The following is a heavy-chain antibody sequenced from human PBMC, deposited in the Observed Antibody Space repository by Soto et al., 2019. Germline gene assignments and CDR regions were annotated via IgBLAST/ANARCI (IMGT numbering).Heavy chain of an antibody. J-gene: IGHJ4*02. CDR3: ATMGTPATGLYYFDY. Sequence: SETLSLTCAVYGGSFSGYYWSWIRQPPGKGLEWIGFISYSGSTYYSLSLKSRVTISVDTSKNQFSLNLSFVTAADTAVYYCATMGTPATGLYYFDYWGQGTLVTVS. CDR2: ISYSGST. D-gene: IGHD5-18*01. CDR1: GGSFSGYY. V-gene: IGHV4-30-4*01.